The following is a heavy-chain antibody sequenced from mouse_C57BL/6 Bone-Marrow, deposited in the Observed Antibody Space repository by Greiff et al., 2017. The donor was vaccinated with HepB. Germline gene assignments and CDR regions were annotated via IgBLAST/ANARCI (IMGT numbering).Heavy chain of an antibody. CDR1: GYAFSSSW. D-gene: IGHD2-5*01. CDR2: IYPGDGDT. CDR3: ARYLYYSNYRYYAMDY. V-gene: IGHV1-82*01. J-gene: IGHJ4*01. Sequence: VHLVESGPELVKPGASVKISCKASGYAFSSSWMNWVKQRPGKGLEWIGRIYPGDGDTNYNGKFKGKATLTADKSSSTAYMQLSSLTSEDSAVYFCARYLYYSNYRYYAMDYWGQGTSVTVSS.